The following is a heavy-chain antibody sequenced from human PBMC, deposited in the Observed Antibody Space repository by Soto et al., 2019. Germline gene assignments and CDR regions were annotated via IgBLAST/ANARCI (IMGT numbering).Heavy chain of an antibody. CDR3: AKDRAFNYFYGMDV. D-gene: IGHD3-10*01. CDR2: VSTNGRST. CDR1: GLAFGNYA. V-gene: IGHV3-23*01. J-gene: IGHJ6*02. Sequence: GGSLRLSCRASGLAFGNYAMNWVRQVPGRGLEWVAGVSTNGRSTYYADSVRGRFTISRDNSKITVYLQMNSLRAEDTAVYYFAKDRAFNYFYGMDVWGQGTTVTVSS.